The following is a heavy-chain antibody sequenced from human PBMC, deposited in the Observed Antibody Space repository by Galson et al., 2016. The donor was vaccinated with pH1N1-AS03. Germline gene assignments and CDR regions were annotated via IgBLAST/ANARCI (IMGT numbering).Heavy chain of an antibody. CDR3: ARDEDLPYGDHVTD. V-gene: IGHV1-69*10. Sequence: SVKVSCKASGGTFSNYAISWVRQAPGQGLEWMGGIIPILGRSNYAQRFQGRVSIKADKSTTTAYMELSSLTFEDTAVYYCARDEDLPYGDHVTDWGQGTLVFVSS. J-gene: IGHJ4*02. D-gene: IGHD4-17*01. CDR1: GGTFSNYA. CDR2: IIPILGRS.